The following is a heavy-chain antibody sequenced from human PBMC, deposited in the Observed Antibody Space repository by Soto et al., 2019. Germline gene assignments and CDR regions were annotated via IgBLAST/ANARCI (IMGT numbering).Heavy chain of an antibody. J-gene: IGHJ4*02. Sequence: PSETLSLTCTVSGGSISSYYWSWIRQPPGKGLEWIGYIYYSGSTNYNPSLKSRVTISVDTSKNQFSLKLSSVTAADTAVYYCARDMAKYGSRYFDYWGQGTLVTVS. CDR2: IYYSGST. V-gene: IGHV4-59*01. CDR3: ARDMAKYGSRYFDY. D-gene: IGHD3-10*01. CDR1: GGSISSYY.